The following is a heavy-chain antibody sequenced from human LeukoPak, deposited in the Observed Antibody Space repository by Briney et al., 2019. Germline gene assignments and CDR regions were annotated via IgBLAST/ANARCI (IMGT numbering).Heavy chain of an antibody. J-gene: IGHJ3*01. CDR2: VYYSGNT. D-gene: IGHD3-10*01. V-gene: IGHV4-59*01. CDR1: GVSISTYF. Sequence: SETLSLTCTVSGVSISTYFWGWIRQPPGKGLEWIGYVYYSGNTNYNPSLQSRVTISIDTPKKYFSLKLTSLTAADTAFYYCARGARDTGRAFDLWGQGTMVTVSS. CDR3: ARGARDTGRAFDL.